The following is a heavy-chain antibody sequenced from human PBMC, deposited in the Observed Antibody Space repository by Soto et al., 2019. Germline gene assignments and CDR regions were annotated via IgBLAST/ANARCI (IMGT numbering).Heavy chain of an antibody. CDR3: ARRTLITLVRGVNFFDF. CDR2: IYPGDSDT. Sequence: GESLKLSCKGSGYSFTDYWIGWVRQMPGKGLEWMGIIYPGDSDTRYSPSFQGQVTFSADTSINTAYLQWRSLKASDTAIYYCARRTLITLVRGVNFFDFWGPGTLVTVSS. D-gene: IGHD3-10*01. V-gene: IGHV5-51*01. J-gene: IGHJ4*02. CDR1: GYSFTDYW.